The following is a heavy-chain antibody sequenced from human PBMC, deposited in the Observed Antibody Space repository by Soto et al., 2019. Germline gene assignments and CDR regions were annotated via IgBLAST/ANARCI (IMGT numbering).Heavy chain of an antibody. CDR1: GFTFSSYA. J-gene: IGHJ3*02. D-gene: IGHD3-22*01. CDR2: ISGSGGST. V-gene: IGHV3-23*01. CDR3: AKGGDDSSGYYAFDI. Sequence: GGSLRLSCAASGFTFSSYAMSWVRQAPGKGLEWVSAISGSGGSTYYADSVKGRFTISRDDSKNTLYLQMNSLRAEDAAVYDCAKGGDDSSGYYAFDIWGQGTMVTVSS.